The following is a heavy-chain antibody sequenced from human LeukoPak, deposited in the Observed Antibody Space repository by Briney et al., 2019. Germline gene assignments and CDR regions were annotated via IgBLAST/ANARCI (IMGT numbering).Heavy chain of an antibody. V-gene: IGHV4-38-2*02. J-gene: IGHJ5*02. D-gene: IGHD5-24*01. Sequence: SETLSLTCTVSGYSISSGYYWGWIRQPPGKGLEWIVNIYHTGSTYYNPSLKSRVTISVDTSKNQFSLKLSSVTAADTAVYYCARANRDGYNPWGQGTLVTVSS. CDR3: ARANRDGYNP. CDR2: IYHTGST. CDR1: GYSISSGYY.